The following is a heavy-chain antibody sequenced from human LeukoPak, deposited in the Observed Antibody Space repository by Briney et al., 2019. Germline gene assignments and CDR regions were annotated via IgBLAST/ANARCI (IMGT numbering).Heavy chain of an antibody. J-gene: IGHJ4*02. CDR3: ARDRRLRLRELSLDY. V-gene: IGHV1-2*02. D-gene: IGHD3-16*02. CDR1: GYTFTSYY. Sequence: ASVKVSCKASGYTFTSYYMTWVRQAPGQGLEWMGWINPNSGGTNYAQKFQGRVTMTRDTSISTAYMELSRLRSDDTAVYYCARDRRLRLRELSLDYWGQGTLVTVSS. CDR2: INPNSGGT.